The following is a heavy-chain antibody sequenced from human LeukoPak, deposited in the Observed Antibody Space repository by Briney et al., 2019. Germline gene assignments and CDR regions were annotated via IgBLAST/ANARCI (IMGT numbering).Heavy chain of an antibody. V-gene: IGHV3-21*01. CDR3: ARVPVGYQGYSSAWYTDY. Sequence: PGGSLRLSCAASGFTFSSYTMMWVRQAPGKGLEYVSSIISSSSRIFYADSVRGRFTISRDNDKNSLYLQMNSLRAEDTAVYYCARVPVGYQGYSSAWYTDYWGQGTLVSVSS. J-gene: IGHJ4*02. CDR2: IISSSSRI. D-gene: IGHD6-19*01. CDR1: GFTFSSYT.